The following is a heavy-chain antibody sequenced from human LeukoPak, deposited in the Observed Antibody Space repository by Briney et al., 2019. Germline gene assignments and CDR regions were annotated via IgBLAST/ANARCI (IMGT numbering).Heavy chain of an antibody. CDR2: INPNSGGT. V-gene: IGHV1-2*02. CDR3: ARAKYRVGKGTPHAFDI. D-gene: IGHD1-14*01. J-gene: IGHJ3*02. CDR1: GYTFTGYY. Sequence: GASVKVSCKASGYTFTGYYMHWVRQAPGQGLEWMGWINPNSGGTNYAQKFQGRVTMTRDTSISTAYMELSRLRSDDTAVYYCARAKYRVGKGTPHAFDIWGQGTMVTVSS.